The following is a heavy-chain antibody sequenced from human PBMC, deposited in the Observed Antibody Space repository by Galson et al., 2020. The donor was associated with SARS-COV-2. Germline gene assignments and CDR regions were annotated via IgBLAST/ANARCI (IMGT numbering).Heavy chain of an antibody. D-gene: IGHD2-2*01. CDR3: ARDPPAAMISYYDYYYGMDV. Sequence: SVKVSCKASGCTFSSYAISWVRQAPGQGLEWIGGIIPIFGTANYAQKFQGRVTITADESTSTADMELSSLRSEDTAVYYCARDPPAAMISYYDYYYGMDVWGQGTTVTVSS. V-gene: IGHV1-69*13. CDR1: GCTFSSYA. J-gene: IGHJ6*02. CDR2: IIPIFGTA.